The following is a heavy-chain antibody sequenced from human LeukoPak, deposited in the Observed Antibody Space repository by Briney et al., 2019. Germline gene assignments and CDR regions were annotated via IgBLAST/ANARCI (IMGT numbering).Heavy chain of an antibody. Sequence: ASVKVSCKASGYTFTGYYMHWVRQAPGQGLEWMGWINPNSGGTNYAQKFQGRVTMTRDTSISTAYMELSRLRSDDTAVYYCARAFPVVPAAEDAFDIWGQGTLVTVSS. CDR1: GYTFTGYY. CDR3: ARAFPVVPAAEDAFDI. V-gene: IGHV1-2*02. CDR2: INPNSGGT. J-gene: IGHJ4*02. D-gene: IGHD2-2*01.